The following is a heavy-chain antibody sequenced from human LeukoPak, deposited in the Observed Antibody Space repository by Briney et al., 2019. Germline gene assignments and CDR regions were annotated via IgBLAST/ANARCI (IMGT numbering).Heavy chain of an antibody. CDR1: GYTFTGYY. Sequence: ASVKVSCKASGYTFTGYYMHWVRQAPGQGLEWMGWINPNSGGTNYAQKFQGRVTMTRDTSISTAYMELSRLRSDDTAVYYCATTPLRGGSYYYYMDVWGKGTTVTVPS. D-gene: IGHD3-16*01. V-gene: IGHV1-2*02. CDR2: INPNSGGT. J-gene: IGHJ6*03. CDR3: ATTPLRGGSYYYYMDV.